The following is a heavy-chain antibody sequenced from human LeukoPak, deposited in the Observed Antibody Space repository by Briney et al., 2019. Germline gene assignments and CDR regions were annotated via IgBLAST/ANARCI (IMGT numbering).Heavy chain of an antibody. J-gene: IGHJ4*02. V-gene: IGHV1-69-2*01. CDR2: VDPEDGKT. CDR1: GYTFTDYY. D-gene: IGHD6-19*01. CDR3: ASAVAGAIDY. Sequence: ATVKISCKTSGYTFTDYYIHWVQQAPGKGLEWVGRVDPEDGKTSFAGKFQGRVTINADTSADTAYMELRNLTSEDTAIYYCASAVAGAIDYWGQGTLVTVSS.